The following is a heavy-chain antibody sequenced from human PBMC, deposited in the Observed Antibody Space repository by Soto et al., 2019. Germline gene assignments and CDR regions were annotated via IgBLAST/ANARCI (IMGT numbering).Heavy chain of an antibody. CDR2: ISGSGGDT. Sequence: PGGSLRLSCAASGFTFSNYFMSWVRQAPGKGLEWVSAISGSGGDTNYADSVKGRFTISRDNSKNTLYLQMNSLRAEDTAVYYGAKAPASQLAREYSSYMDVWGKGTTVTVSS. CDR1: GFTFSNYF. V-gene: IGHV3-23*01. J-gene: IGHJ6*03. CDR3: AKAPASQLAREYSSYMDV. D-gene: IGHD2-2*01.